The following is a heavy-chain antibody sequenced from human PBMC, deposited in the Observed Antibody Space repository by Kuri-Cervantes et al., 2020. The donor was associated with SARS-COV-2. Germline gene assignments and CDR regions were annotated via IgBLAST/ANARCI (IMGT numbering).Heavy chain of an antibody. J-gene: IGHJ6*02. CDR2: ISGSGGST. V-gene: IGHV3-23*01. D-gene: IGHD3-3*01. CDR1: GFTFSSYA. CDR3: ARDRYDFWSGLGYYYYGMDV. Sequence: GGSLRLSCAASGFTFSSYAMSWVRQAPGKGLEWVSAISGSGGSTYYADYVKGRFTISRDNSKNTLYLQMNSLRAEDTAVYYCARDRYDFWSGLGYYYYGMDVWGHGTTVTVSS.